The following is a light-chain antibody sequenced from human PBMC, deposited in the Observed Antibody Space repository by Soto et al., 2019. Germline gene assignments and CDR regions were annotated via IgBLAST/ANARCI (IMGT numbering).Light chain of an antibody. J-gene: IGKJ1*01. Sequence: DIQMTQSPSSVSASVGDRVTITCRASQGISSWLAWYRQKPGKAPKLLIYAASSLQSGVPSRFSASGSGTDFTLTISDVQPEDFALYYCHQRQSWPRTFGQGTKVDIK. CDR1: QGISSW. CDR3: HQRQSWPRT. V-gene: IGKV1-12*01. CDR2: AAS.